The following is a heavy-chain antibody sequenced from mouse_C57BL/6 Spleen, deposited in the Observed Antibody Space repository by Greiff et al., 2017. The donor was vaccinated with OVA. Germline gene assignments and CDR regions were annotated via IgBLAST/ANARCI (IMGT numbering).Heavy chain of an antibody. V-gene: IGHV5-6*01. CDR2: ISSGGSYT. Sequence: EVQGVESGGDLVKPGGSLKLSCAASGFTFSSYGMSWVRQTPDKRLEWVATISSGGSYTYYPDSVKGRFTISRDNAKNTLYLQMSSLKSEDTAMYYCASIYYDYDVFAYWGQGTLVTVSA. CDR1: GFTFSSYG. CDR3: ASIYYDYDVFAY. J-gene: IGHJ3*01. D-gene: IGHD2-4*01.